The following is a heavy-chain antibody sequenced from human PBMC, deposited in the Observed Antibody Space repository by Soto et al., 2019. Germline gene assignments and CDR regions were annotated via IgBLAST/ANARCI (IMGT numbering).Heavy chain of an antibody. CDR2: IIPILGIA. D-gene: IGHD6-19*01. V-gene: IGHV1-69*02. J-gene: IGHJ1*01. CDR1: GGTFSSYT. Sequence: ASVKVSCKASGGTFSSYTISLVRQAPGQGLEWMGRIIPILGIANYAQKFQGRVTITADKSTSTAYMELSSLRSEDTAVYYCAIGYSSGWYAEYFQHWGQGTLVTVSS. CDR3: AIGYSSGWYAEYFQH.